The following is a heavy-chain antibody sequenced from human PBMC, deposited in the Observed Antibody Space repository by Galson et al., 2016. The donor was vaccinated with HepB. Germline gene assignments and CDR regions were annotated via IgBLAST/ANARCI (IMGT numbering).Heavy chain of an antibody. CDR2: IYSGDST. J-gene: IGHJ6*03. Sequence: SLRLSCAASGFTVTGNYMSWVRQAPGKGLEWVSVIYSGDSTYYADSVRGRFTISRDNSKNTLYLQMNSLRAEDTAVYYCARVISDSESYSYFYYYMDVWGKGTMVTVSS. V-gene: IGHV3-53*01. CDR1: GFTVTGNY. D-gene: IGHD1-26*01. CDR3: ARVISDSESYSYFYYYMDV.